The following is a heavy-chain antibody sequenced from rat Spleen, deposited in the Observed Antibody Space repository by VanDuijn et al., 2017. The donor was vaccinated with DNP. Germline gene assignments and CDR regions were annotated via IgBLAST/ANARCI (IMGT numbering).Heavy chain of an antibody. D-gene: IGHD1-12*02. CDR2: ITSGGSST. CDR1: GFTFSSFT. Sequence: EVQLVESGGGLVQPGRSLKLSCAASGFTFSSFTMAWVRQAPKRGLEWVATITSGGSSTYYPDSVKGRLTISRDNAKSTLYLQMDSLRSEDTATYYCANYFDGTYGGFAYWGPGTMVTVSS. J-gene: IGHJ1*01. CDR3: ANYFDGTYGGFAY. V-gene: IGHV5-7*01.